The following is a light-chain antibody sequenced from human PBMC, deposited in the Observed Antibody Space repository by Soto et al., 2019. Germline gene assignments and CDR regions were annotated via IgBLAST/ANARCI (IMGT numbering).Light chain of an antibody. CDR3: QQYGSSHT. CDR2: AAS. J-gene: IGKJ1*01. V-gene: IGKV3-20*01. Sequence: ILMTQSPATLSVSPGERATLSCRASQSVSSNYLAWFQQKPGQAPSLLIHAASSWATGIPDRLSGSGSGTDLTLTISRLEPEDFSVYYCQQYGSSHTFGQGTKVDIK. CDR1: QSVSSNY.